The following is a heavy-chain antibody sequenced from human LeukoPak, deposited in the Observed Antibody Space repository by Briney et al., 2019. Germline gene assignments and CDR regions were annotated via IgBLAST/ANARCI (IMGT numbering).Heavy chain of an antibody. CDR2: ISLRGRT. CDR3: SRESGPFCPFGY. D-gene: IGHD1-26*01. V-gene: IGHV4-4*02. Sequence: SGTVSLACGVSGGSITSTNWWSWVRQPSGQGLEWIGEISLRGRTNYNPSLNSRVTMSLDESKNQLSLNLTSVTAADTAIYYCSRESGPFCPFGYWGQGTLVTVPS. CDR1: GGSITSTNW. J-gene: IGHJ4*02.